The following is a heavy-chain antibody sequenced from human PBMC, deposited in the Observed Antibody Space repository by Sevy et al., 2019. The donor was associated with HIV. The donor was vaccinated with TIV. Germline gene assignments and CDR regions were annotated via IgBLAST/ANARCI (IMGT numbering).Heavy chain of an antibody. Sequence: GGSLRLSCAASGFTFSSYSMNWVRQAPGKGLEWVAVISYDGSNKYYADSVKGRFTISRDNSKNTLYLQMNSLRAEDTAVYYCARARYCISTSCYGGEFDYWGQGTLVTVSS. CDR2: ISYDGSNK. CDR3: ARARYCISTSCYGGEFDY. CDR1: GFTFSSYS. J-gene: IGHJ4*02. V-gene: IGHV3-30*03. D-gene: IGHD2-2*01.